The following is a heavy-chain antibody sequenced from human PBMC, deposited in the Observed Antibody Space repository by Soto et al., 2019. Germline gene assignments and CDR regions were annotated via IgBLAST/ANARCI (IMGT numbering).Heavy chain of an antibody. CDR3: ARGVGSGLSDY. V-gene: IGHV1-3*01. J-gene: IGHJ4*02. CDR2: INAGNGNT. CDR1: GYTFTSYA. D-gene: IGHD1-26*01. Sequence: QVQLVQSGAEVKKPGASGKVSCKASGYTFTSYAMHWVRQAPGQRLEWMGWINAGNGNTKYSQKFQGRVTITRDTSASTAYMELSSLRSEDTAVYYCARGVGSGLSDYWGQGTLVTVSS.